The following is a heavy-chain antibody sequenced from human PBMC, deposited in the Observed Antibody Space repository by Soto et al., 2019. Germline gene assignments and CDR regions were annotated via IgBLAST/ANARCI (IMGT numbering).Heavy chain of an antibody. CDR3: ARVVPAASYYYYYGMDV. CDR1: GGTFSIYA. Sequence: GASVKVSCKASGGTFSIYAISCVLQSPLQWLEWMGGIIPIFGTANYAQKFQGRVTITADKSTSTAYMELSSLRSEDTAVYYCARVVPAASYYYYYGMDVWGQGTTVTVSS. J-gene: IGHJ6*02. V-gene: IGHV1-69*06. D-gene: IGHD2-2*01. CDR2: IIPIFGTA.